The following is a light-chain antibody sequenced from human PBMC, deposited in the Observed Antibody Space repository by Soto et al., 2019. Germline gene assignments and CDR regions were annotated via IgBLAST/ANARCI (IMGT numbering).Light chain of an antibody. CDR2: SAS. J-gene: IGKJ3*01. CDR3: QQYNKWPLT. V-gene: IGKV3-15*01. Sequence: EIVMTQSPVTLSVSPGERATLSCTASQSVNSNVAWYQQKPGHTPRRLMYSASIGATGTPARFSGSGSGSDFTLTISSLQSEDFAVYYCQQYNKWPLTFGPGTKVDIK. CDR1: QSVNSN.